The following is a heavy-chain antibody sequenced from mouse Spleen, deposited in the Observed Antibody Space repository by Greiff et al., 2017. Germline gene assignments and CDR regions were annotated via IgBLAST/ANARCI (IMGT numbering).Heavy chain of an antibody. D-gene: IGHD2-3*01. Sequence: VQLQQPGAELVMPGASVKLSCKASGYTFTSYWMHWVKQRPGQGLEWIGEIDPSDSYTNYNQKFKGKATLTVDKSSSTAYMQLSSLTSEDSAVYYCARLDGYPFWYFDVWGAGTTVTVSS. CDR1: GYTFTSYW. J-gene: IGHJ1*01. V-gene: IGHV1-69*01. CDR3: ARLDGYPFWYFDV. CDR2: IDPSDSYT.